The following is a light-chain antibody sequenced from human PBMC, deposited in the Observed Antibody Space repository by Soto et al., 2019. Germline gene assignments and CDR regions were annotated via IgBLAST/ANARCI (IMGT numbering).Light chain of an antibody. CDR1: QSVSSY. V-gene: IGKV3-11*01. CDR3: QQRSNWLCN. Sequence: EIVLTQSPATLSLSPGERATLSCRASQSVSSYLAWYQQKPGQSPRLLIYDASNRATGIPARFSGSGSGTDFTLTISSLEPEDCAVYYCQQRSNWLCNFGGGPKVEIK. J-gene: IGKJ4*01. CDR2: DAS.